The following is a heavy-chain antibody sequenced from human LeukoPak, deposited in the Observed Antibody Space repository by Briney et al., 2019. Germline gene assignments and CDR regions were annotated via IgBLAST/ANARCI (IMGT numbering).Heavy chain of an antibody. CDR2: IHPSGCST. V-gene: IGHV1-46*01. J-gene: IGHJ4*02. CDR3: ARGAAMLELDY. D-gene: IGHD5-18*01. CDR1: GYTFTSYY. Sequence: ASVKLSCNASGYTFTSYYMHWVRQAHGQGLEWMGIIHPSGCSTSYAQKFPGRVTMTRDTSTSTVYMELSSVRSEDTAVYYCARGAAMLELDYWGQGTLVTVSS.